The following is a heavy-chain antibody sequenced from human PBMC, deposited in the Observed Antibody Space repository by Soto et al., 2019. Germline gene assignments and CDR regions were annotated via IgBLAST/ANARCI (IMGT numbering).Heavy chain of an antibody. CDR3: ARVGEYCGGACPQYFQH. CDR1: GGSFRSNA. D-gene: IGHD2-21*02. J-gene: IGHJ1*01. V-gene: IGHV1-69*13. CDR2: IIPILGIA. Sequence: SVKVSCKASGGSFRSNALSWVRQAPGQGLEWMGRIIPILGIANYAQRYQGRVKITADESTGTAYMELSSLRSEDTAVYYCARVGEYCGGACPQYFQHWGLG.